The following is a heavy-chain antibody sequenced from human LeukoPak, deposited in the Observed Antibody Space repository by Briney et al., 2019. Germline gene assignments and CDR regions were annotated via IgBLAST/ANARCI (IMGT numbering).Heavy chain of an antibody. CDR1: GFTFSTYA. CDR2: ISYDGSNK. J-gene: IGHJ3*01. D-gene: IGHD3-22*01. Sequence: PGRPLRLSCAASGFTFSTYAMHWVRQAPGKGLEWVAVISYDGSNKYYADSVKGRFTISRDNAKNTLYVQMNSLRAEDTAVYYCARDLAFHDSSVGAFDVWGQGTMVTVSS. CDR3: ARDLAFHDSSVGAFDV. V-gene: IGHV3-30-3*01.